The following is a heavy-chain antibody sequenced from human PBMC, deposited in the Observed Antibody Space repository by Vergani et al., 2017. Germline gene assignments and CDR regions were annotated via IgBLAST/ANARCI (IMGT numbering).Heavy chain of an antibody. D-gene: IGHD1-7*01. Sequence: QLVESGGGWVQPGGSLRLSCVVSGFDFSSYIMNWVRQAPGKGLEWVSFVSTGTKSQSYAESVKGRFTISRDSAKNTLYLQMNSLRAEDTAVYYCASSAGTYDAFDIWGQGTKVTVTS. CDR3: ASSAGTYDAFDI. V-gene: IGHV3-48*01. CDR2: VSTGTKSQ. CDR1: GFDFSSYI. J-gene: IGHJ3*02.